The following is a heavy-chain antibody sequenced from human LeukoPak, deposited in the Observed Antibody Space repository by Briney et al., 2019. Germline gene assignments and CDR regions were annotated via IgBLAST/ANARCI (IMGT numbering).Heavy chain of an antibody. D-gene: IGHD2-2*01. Sequence: ASVKVSCKASGYTFTGYYMHWVRQAPGQGLEWMGWINPNSGGTNYAQKFQGRVTMTRDTSISTAYMELSRLRSDDTAVYYCARDRGYCSSTSCHFHFDYWGQGTLVTVSS. V-gene: IGHV1-2*02. J-gene: IGHJ4*02. CDR3: ARDRGYCSSTSCHFHFDY. CDR2: INPNSGGT. CDR1: GYTFTGYY.